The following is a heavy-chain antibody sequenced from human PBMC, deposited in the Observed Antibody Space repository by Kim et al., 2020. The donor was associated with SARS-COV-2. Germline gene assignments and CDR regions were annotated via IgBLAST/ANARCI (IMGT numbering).Heavy chain of an antibody. CDR2: INTNTGNP. CDR1: GYTFTSYA. Sequence: ASVKVSCKASGYTFTSYAMNWVRQAPGQGLEWMGWINTNTGNPTYAQGFTGRFVFSLDTSVSTAYLQISSLKAEDTAVYYCARGGYYDSSGYYENFDHWGQEPWSPSPQ. D-gene: IGHD3-22*01. J-gene: IGHJ4*01. CDR3: ARGGYYDSSGYYENFDH. V-gene: IGHV7-4-1*02.